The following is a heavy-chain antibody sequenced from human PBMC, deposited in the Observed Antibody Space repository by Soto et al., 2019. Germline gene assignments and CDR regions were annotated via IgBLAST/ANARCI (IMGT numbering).Heavy chain of an antibody. CDR2: SKNKASSFIT. J-gene: IGHJ4*02. Sequence: PGGSLRLSCVASGFTFSDHYMDWVRQAPGKGLEWVGRSKNKASSFITEYAASVKGRFTISRDDLKNSLFLQMNSLKTEDTAVYYCASFILGDPYWGQGTLVTVSS. D-gene: IGHD3-10*02. CDR3: ASFILGDPY. CDR1: GFTFSDHY. V-gene: IGHV3-72*01.